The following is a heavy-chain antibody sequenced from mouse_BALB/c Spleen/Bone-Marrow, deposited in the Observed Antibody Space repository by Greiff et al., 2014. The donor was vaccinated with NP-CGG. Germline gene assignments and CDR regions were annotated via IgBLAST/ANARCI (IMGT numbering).Heavy chain of an antibody. Sequence: VQLQQSGPELVKPGASVRMSCKASGYTFTSYYIHWVKQRPGQGLEWIGWIYPGNVNTKYNEKFKGKATLTADKSSSTAYMQLSSLTSEDSAGYFCARDTMDYWGQGTSATVSS. V-gene: IGHV1S56*01. CDR1: GYTFTSYY. J-gene: IGHJ4*01. CDR2: IYPGNVNT. CDR3: ARDTMDY.